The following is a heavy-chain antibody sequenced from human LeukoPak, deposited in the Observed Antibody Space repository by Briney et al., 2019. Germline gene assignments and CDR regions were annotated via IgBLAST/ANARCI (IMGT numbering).Heavy chain of an antibody. D-gene: IGHD6-19*01. J-gene: IGHJ3*01. CDR3: AKNSSGSAFDV. CDR2: IYYSGST. Sequence: PSETLTLTCAVSGYSISSSDYWGWIRQPPGKGLEWIASIYYSGSTHYNPSLKSRVTISVDTSKRQFSLNVNSVTAADTAIYYCAKNSSGSAFDVWGHVTIVTVSS. V-gene: IGHV4-38-2*01. CDR1: GYSISSSDY.